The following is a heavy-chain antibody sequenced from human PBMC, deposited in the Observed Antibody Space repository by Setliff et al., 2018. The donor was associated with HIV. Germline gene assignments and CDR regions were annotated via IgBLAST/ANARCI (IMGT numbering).Heavy chain of an antibody. Sequence: SETLSLTCTVSGGSITTSSFYWGWIRQAPGKGLEWIGDIYYSGSTHYNPSLQSRVTISVDTSKNQFSLRLSSVTAADTAVYYCARRPSPYYYYDSSGYSGGNVDYWGQGTLVTV. V-gene: IGHV4-39*01. D-gene: IGHD3-22*01. CDR1: GGSITTSSFY. CDR3: ARRPSPYYYYDSSGYSGGNVDY. CDR2: IYYSGST. J-gene: IGHJ4*02.